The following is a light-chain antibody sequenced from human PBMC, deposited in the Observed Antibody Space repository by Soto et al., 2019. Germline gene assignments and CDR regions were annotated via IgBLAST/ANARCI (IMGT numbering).Light chain of an antibody. CDR2: GES. CDR3: QQYGSSPRT. V-gene: IGKV3-20*01. CDR1: QSVSSSY. Sequence: EIVLTQSPGTLSLSPGERATLSCRASQSVSSSYLGWYQQKPGQAPRLLIFGESNRATGIPDRFSGSGSGTDFTLTISRLEPEDFAVYYCQQYGSSPRTFGQGTRLEIK. J-gene: IGKJ5*01.